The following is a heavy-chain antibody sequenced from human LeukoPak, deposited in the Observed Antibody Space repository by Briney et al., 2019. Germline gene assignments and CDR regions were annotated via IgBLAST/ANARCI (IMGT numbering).Heavy chain of an antibody. D-gene: IGHD3-16*01. Sequence: SETLSLTCTVSGGSISSYYWSWIRQPAGKGLEWIGRIYTSGSTNYNPSLKSRVTMSVDTSKNQFSLKLSSVTAADTAVYYCARHVNLRLGGGIDAFDIWGQGTLVTVSS. CDR1: GGSISSYY. CDR2: IYTSGST. V-gene: IGHV4-4*07. J-gene: IGHJ3*02. CDR3: ARHVNLRLGGGIDAFDI.